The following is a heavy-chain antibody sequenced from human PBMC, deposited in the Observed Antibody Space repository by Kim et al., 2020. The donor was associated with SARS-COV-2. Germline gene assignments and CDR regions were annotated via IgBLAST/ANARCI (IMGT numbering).Heavy chain of an antibody. D-gene: IGHD3-10*01. CDR1: GFTFSSYA. CDR3: ARGKGELWFGYLDQELLAVDY. CDR2: ISYDGSNK. V-gene: IGHV3-30*04. J-gene: IGHJ4*02. Sequence: GGSLRLSCAASGFTFSSYAMHWVRQAPGKGLEWVAVISYDGSNKYYADSVKGRFTISRDNSKNTLYLQMNSLRAEDTAVYYCARGKGELWFGYLDQELLAVDYWGQGTLVTVSS.